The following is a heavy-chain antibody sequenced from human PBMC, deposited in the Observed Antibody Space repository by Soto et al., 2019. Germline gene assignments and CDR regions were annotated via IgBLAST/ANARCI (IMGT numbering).Heavy chain of an antibody. D-gene: IGHD3-3*01. Sequence: GASVKVSCKASGYTFTGYYMHWVRQAPGQGLEWMGWINPNFGRTNYAQKFQGRVTITTDESTSTAYMELSRLRSEDTAVYYCASSKVLEGLYGVDVWGQGTTVTVSS. CDR3: ASSKVLEGLYGVDV. CDR1: GYTFTGYY. V-gene: IGHV1-2*02. CDR2: INPNFGRT. J-gene: IGHJ6*02.